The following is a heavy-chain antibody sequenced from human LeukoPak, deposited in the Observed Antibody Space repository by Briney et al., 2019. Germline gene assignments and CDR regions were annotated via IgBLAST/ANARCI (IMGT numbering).Heavy chain of an antibody. CDR2: ISYDGSNK. D-gene: IGHD1-1*01. Sequence: PGGSLRLSCAASGFTFSSYAMHWVRQAPGKGLEWVAVISYDGSNKYYADSVKGRFTISRDNSKNTLYLQMNSLRAEDTAVYYCAKDHLKTGAFDYWGQGTLVTVSS. J-gene: IGHJ4*02. CDR3: AKDHLKTGAFDY. V-gene: IGHV3-30-3*01. CDR1: GFTFSSYA.